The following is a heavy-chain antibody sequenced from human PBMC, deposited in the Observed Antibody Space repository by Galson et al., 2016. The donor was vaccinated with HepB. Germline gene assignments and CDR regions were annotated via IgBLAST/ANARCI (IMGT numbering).Heavy chain of an antibody. J-gene: IGHJ4*02. CDR2: ISYDGSNK. Sequence: SLRLSCAASGFTFSGYAMHWVRQAPGKGLEWVAVISYDGSNKYYADSVKGRFTISRDNSKNTLYLQMNSLRAEDTAMYYCARDSSSTSWYEWSEDWGQGTLVIVSS. CDR1: GFTFSGYA. D-gene: IGHD6-13*01. CDR3: ARDSSSTSWYEWSED. V-gene: IGHV3-30-3*01.